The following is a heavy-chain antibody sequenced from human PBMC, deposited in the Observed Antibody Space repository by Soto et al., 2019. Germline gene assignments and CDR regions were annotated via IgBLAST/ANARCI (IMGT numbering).Heavy chain of an antibody. Sequence: EGQLVESGGALVSPGGSLRLSCAASGFNFRNFEMNWVRQSPGEGPEWLAHVKPGGHFTLYADFVRGRFTISRDDVANSLFLQMHNLRREDSRIYYCVKAMSEVNSGCDAFHLWGQGTLVTVSS. CDR3: VKAMSEVNSGCDAFHL. J-gene: IGHJ3*01. CDR2: VKPGGHFT. CDR1: GFNFRNFE. V-gene: IGHV3-48*03. D-gene: IGHD6-19*01.